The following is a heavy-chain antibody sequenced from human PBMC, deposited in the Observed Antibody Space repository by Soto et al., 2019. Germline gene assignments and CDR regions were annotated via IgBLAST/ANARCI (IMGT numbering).Heavy chain of an antibody. CDR2: INAGNGNT. V-gene: IGHV1-3*01. D-gene: IGHD3-3*01. J-gene: IGHJ6*02. CDR1: GYTFTSYA. CDR3: AREVCITIFGVVIGSYGMDV. Sequence: ASVKVSCKASGYTFTSYAMHWVRQAPGQRLEWMGWINAGNGNTKYSQKFQGRVTITRDTSASTAYMELSSLRSEDTAVYYCAREVCITIFGVVIGSYGMDVWGQGTTVTVS.